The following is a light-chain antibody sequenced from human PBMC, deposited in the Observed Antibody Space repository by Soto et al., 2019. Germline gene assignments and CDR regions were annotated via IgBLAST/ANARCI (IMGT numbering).Light chain of an antibody. V-gene: IGLV4-60*02. CDR1: SGHSSYI. Sequence: QPVLTQSSSASASLGSSVKLTCTLSSGHSSYIIAWHQQQPGKAPRYLMKLEGSGSYNKGSGVPDRFSGSSSGADRYLTISNLQFEDEADYYCEIWDSNTVVFGGGTKLTVL. J-gene: IGLJ2*01. CDR2: LEGSGSY. CDR3: EIWDSNTVV.